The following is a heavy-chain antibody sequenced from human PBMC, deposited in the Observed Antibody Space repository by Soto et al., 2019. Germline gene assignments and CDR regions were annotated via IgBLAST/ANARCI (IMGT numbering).Heavy chain of an antibody. D-gene: IGHD2-15*01. CDR2: IRSKDKNYAT. Sequence: GGSLRLSCAASGFTFSGSAMHWVRQASGKGLEWVGRIRSKDKNYATAYAASVKGRFTISRDDSKNTAYLEINSLKTEDTAVYYCASLEGYCSGDTCYDSWGQGTQVTVSS. J-gene: IGHJ4*02. CDR1: GFTFSGSA. V-gene: IGHV3-73*01. CDR3: ASLEGYCSGDTCYDS.